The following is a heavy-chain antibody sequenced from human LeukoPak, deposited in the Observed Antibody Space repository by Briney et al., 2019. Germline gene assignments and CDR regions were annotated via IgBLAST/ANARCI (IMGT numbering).Heavy chain of an antibody. V-gene: IGHV1-69*13. CDR1: GGTFSSYA. CDR2: IIPIFGTA. CDR3: AREYNWNFGDYFDY. Sequence: SVKVSCKASGGTFSSYAISWVRQAPGQGLEWMGGIIPIFGTANYAQKFQGRVTITADESTRTAYMELSSLRSEDTAVYYCAREYNWNFGDYFDYWGQGTLVTVSS. J-gene: IGHJ4*02. D-gene: IGHD1-7*01.